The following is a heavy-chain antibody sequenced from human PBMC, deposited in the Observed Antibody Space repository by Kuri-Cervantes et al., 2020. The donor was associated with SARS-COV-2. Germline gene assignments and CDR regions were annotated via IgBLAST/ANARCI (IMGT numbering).Heavy chain of an antibody. J-gene: IGHJ6*02. CDR1: GGSISSYY. CDR2: IYYSGST. CDR3: ARGTSGRDDSWSGYYVGYYYYYGMDV. D-gene: IGHD3-3*01. Sequence: SETLSLTCTVSGGSISSYYWSWIRQPPGKGLEWIGYIYYSGSTNYDPSLKSRVTISVDTSKNQFSLKLSSVTAADTAVYYCARGTSGRDDSWSGYYVGYYYYYGMDVWGQGTTVTVSS. V-gene: IGHV4-59*12.